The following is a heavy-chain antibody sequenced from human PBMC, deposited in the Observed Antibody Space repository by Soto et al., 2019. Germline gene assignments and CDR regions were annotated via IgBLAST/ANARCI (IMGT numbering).Heavy chain of an antibody. V-gene: IGHV1-3*01. Sequence: ASVKVSCKASGYTFTSYAMHWVRQAPGQRLEWMGWINAGNGNTKYSQKFQGRVTITRDTSASTAYMELSSLRSEDTAVYYCAMSIVVVTALDYWGQGNLGSLSS. CDR2: INAGNGNT. J-gene: IGHJ4*02. D-gene: IGHD2-21*02. CDR1: GYTFTSYA. CDR3: AMSIVVVTALDY.